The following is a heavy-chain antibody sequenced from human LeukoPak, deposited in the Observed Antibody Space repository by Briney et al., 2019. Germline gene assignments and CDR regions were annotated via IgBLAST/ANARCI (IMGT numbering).Heavy chain of an antibody. CDR1: GGSISGSSDH. CDR3: ARDLWANNYDSSGYPHFDY. J-gene: IGHJ4*02. V-gene: IGHV4-39*02. CDR2: IYYSGST. D-gene: IGHD3-22*01. Sequence: SETLSLTCTVSGGSISGSSDHWGWIRQPPGKGLEWIGTIYYSGSTYYNPSLKSRVTISVDTSKNQFSLKLSSVTAADTAVYYCARDLWANNYDSSGYPHFDYWGQGTLVTVSS.